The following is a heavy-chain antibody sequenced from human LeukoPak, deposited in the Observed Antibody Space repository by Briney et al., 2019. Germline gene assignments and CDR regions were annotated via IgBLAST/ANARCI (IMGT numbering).Heavy chain of an antibody. D-gene: IGHD5-18*01. Sequence: GGSLRLSCAASGFTFSSYSMNWVRRAPGKGLEWVSYISSSSSTIYYADSVKGRFTISRDNAKNSLYLQMNSLRAEDTAVYYCASRGPGYSYGYDYWGQGTLVTVSS. CDR2: ISSSSSTI. CDR1: GFTFSSYS. CDR3: ASRGPGYSYGYDY. V-gene: IGHV3-48*04. J-gene: IGHJ4*02.